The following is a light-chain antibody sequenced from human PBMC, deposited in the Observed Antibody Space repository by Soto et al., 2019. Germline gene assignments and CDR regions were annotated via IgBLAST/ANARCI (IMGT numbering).Light chain of an antibody. V-gene: IGLV2-8*01. CDR1: SSDVGGSNY. Sequence: QSALTQPPCASGSPGQSVTISCTGTSSDVGGSNYVSWYQQHPGKAPKFIIYEVSKRPSGVPDRFSGSKSGNTASLTVSGLQAEDEADYYCSSYAGSDEMVFGGGTKLTVL. CDR3: SSYAGSDEMV. CDR2: EVS. J-gene: IGLJ2*01.